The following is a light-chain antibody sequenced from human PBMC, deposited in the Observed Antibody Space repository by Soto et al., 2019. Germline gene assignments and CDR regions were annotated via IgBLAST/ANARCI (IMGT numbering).Light chain of an antibody. V-gene: IGLV2-8*01. J-gene: IGLJ2*01. CDR1: SSDVGAYNY. CDR2: EVT. CDR3: SSYAGSNNYVI. Sequence: QSVLTQPPSASGSPGQSVTISCTGTSSDVGAYNYVSWYQQYPGKVPKLMIYEVTKRPSGVPDRFSGSKSGNTASLTVSGLQAEDESEYYCSSYAGSNNYVIFGGGTKFTVL.